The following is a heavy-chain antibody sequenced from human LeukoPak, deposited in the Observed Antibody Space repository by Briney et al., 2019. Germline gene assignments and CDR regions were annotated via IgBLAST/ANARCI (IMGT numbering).Heavy chain of an antibody. V-gene: IGHV3-69-1*01. CDR2: ISSSNTM. D-gene: IGHD2-2*01. J-gene: IGHJ6*03. CDR1: GFTFSDYY. Sequence: GGSLRLSCAASGFTFSDYYMNWIRQAPGKGLEWVSYISSSNTMYYADSVEGRFTISRDNAKNSLYLQMNSLRAEDTAVYYCARQRGHCSSTSCAYFSYYMDVWGKGTTVTVSS. CDR3: ARQRGHCSSTSCAYFSYYMDV.